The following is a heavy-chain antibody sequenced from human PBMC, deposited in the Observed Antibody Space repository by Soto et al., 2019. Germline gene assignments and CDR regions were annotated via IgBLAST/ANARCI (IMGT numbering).Heavy chain of an antibody. Sequence: QVQLVESGGDVVQPGRSLRLSCAASGFTFSFYAVHWVRQAPGKGLEWVAVISYNGRNKHYVDSVKGRFTISRDNSQDTLYLQMDSLRLDDTAVYYCARQAKIGDRSQFYFDSWGQGTLVTVSS. D-gene: IGHD3-16*01. CDR1: GFTFSFYA. CDR3: ARQAKIGDRSQFYFDS. J-gene: IGHJ4*02. V-gene: IGHV3-30*04. CDR2: ISYNGRNK.